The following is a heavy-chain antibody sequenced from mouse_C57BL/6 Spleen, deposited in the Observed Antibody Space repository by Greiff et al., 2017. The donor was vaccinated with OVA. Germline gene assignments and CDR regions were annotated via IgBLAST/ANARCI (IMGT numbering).Heavy chain of an antibody. CDR1: GFSFNTYA. J-gene: IGHJ4*01. Sequence: EVHVVESGGGLVQPKGSLKLSCAASGFSFNTYAMNWVRQAPGKGLEWVARIRSKSNNYATYYADSVKARFTISRADSASLIYLQMNHWKTEDAAVYCGVRQVLLGGYAMDYWGQGTSVTVSS. CDR3: VRQVLLGGYAMDY. D-gene: IGHD2-1*01. CDR2: IRSKSNNYAT. V-gene: IGHV10-1*01.